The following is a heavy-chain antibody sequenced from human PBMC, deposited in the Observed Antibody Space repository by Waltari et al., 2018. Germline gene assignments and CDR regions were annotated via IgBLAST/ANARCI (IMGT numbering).Heavy chain of an antibody. CDR1: GGSISSGSYY. CDR3: SALAGSGSSDY. J-gene: IGHJ4*02. Sequence: QVQLQESGPGLVKPSQTLSLTCTVSGGSISSGSYYWSWIRQPAGKGLEWIGRIYTSGSTNYNPSLKSRVTRSVDTSKNQFSLKLSSVTAADTAVYYCSALAGSGSSDYWGQGTLVTVSS. V-gene: IGHV4-61*02. D-gene: IGHD3-10*01. CDR2: IYTSGST.